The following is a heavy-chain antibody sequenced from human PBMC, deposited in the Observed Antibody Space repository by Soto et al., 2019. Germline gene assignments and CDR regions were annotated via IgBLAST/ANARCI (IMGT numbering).Heavy chain of an antibody. CDR1: GGTSSSYA. V-gene: IGHV1-69*13. CDR2: IIPIFGTA. CDR3: ARDGGSSTPIGY. J-gene: IGHJ4*02. Sequence: SVKVSCKASGGTSSSYAISWVRQAPGQGLEWMGGIIPIFGTANYAQKFQGRVTITADESTSTAYMELSSLRSEDTAVYYCARDGGSSTPIGYWGQGTLVTVSS. D-gene: IGHD6-6*01.